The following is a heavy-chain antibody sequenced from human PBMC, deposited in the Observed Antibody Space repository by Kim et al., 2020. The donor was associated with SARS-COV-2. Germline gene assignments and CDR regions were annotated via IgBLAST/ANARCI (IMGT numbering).Heavy chain of an antibody. J-gene: IGHJ4*02. CDR3: TTGDYSSSWYVLDY. V-gene: IGHV3-15*01. CDR2: IKSKTDGGTT. CDR1: GFTFSNAW. Sequence: GGSLRLSCAASGFTFSNAWMSWVRQAPGKGLEWVGRIKSKTDGGTTDYAAPVKGRFTISRDDSKNTLYLQMNSLKTEDTAVYYCTTGDYSSSWYVLDYWGQGTLVTVSS. D-gene: IGHD6-13*01.